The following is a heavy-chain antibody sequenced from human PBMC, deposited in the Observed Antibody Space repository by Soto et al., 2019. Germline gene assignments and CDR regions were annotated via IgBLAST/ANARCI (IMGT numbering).Heavy chain of an antibody. CDR1: GYSFTSYW. Sequence: GESLKISCNGSGYSFTSYWISWVRQMPGKGLEWMGRIDPSDSYTNYSPSFQGHVTISADKSISTAYLQWSSLKASDTAMYYCARHPGPLYYYDSSGYPHDAFDIWGQGTMVTVSS. J-gene: IGHJ3*02. CDR2: IDPSDSYT. CDR3: ARHPGPLYYYDSSGYPHDAFDI. V-gene: IGHV5-10-1*01. D-gene: IGHD3-22*01.